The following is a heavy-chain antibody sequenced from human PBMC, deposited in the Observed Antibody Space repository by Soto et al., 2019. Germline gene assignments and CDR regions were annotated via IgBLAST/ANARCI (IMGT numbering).Heavy chain of an antibody. J-gene: IGHJ5*02. V-gene: IGHV3-30-3*01. CDR2: ISKDGSAK. CDR3: ARAGYYDRSGHPDNWFDP. Sequence: QVQLVESGGGVVQPGKSLRLSCTASGFIFSNYSMHWVRRAPGKGLEWLSVISKDGSAKYYAVSVEGRFTISRDNSKNTVDLQLNSLRPEDTAIYYCARAGYYDRSGHPDNWFDPWGQGILVSVSS. D-gene: IGHD3-22*01. CDR1: GFIFSNYS.